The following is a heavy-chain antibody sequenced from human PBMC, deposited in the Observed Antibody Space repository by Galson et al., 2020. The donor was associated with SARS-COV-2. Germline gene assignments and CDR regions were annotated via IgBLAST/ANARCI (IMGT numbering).Heavy chain of an antibody. CDR1: GFTSSSHA. J-gene: IGHJ4*02. Sequence: AGSPRLSCAASGFTSSSHAMHWVSQTPGKGLEWVAQLFFDGSDQYYGDSVKGRFTISRDSSKNTVYLQMNNRRADDTAVYFCARDGQTSSGWAFDYWGQGTLVTVSS. CDR3: ARDGQTSSGWAFDY. CDR2: LFFDGSDQ. V-gene: IGHV3-33*01. D-gene: IGHD6-19*01.